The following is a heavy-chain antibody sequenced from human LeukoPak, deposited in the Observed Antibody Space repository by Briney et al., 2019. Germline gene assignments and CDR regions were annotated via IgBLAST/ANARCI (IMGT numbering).Heavy chain of an antibody. J-gene: IGHJ5*02. CDR2: ISYDGSNK. Sequence: GGSLRLSCAASGFTFSSYGMHWVRQAPGKGLEWVAVISYDGSNKYYADSVKGRFTISRDNSKNTLYLQMNSLRAEDTAVYYCAKPIVATGYDWFDPWGQGTLVTVSS. CDR3: AKPIVATGYDWFDP. CDR1: GFTFSSYG. V-gene: IGHV3-30*18. D-gene: IGHD5-12*01.